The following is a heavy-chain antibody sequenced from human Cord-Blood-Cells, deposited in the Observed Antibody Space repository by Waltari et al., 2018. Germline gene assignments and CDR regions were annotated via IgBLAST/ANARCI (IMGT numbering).Heavy chain of an antibody. J-gene: IGHJ4*02. CDR3: ARGGAVEDSSSFDY. V-gene: IGHV1-69*01. CDR2: IIPILGTA. CDR1: GGTFSSYA. D-gene: IGHD6-6*01. Sequence: QVQLVQSGAEVKKPGSSVKVSCKASGGTFSSYAISWVRQAPGQGLEWMGGIIPILGTANYAQKSQGIVTSTADESTSTAYMELSSLRSEDTAVYYCARGGAVEDSSSFDYWGQGTLVTVSS.